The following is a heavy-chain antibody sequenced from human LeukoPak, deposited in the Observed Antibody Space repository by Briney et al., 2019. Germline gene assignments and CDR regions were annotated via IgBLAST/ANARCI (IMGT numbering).Heavy chain of an antibody. J-gene: IGHJ6*03. CDR3: ARDKLEDYVWGSYSSGGGYMDV. V-gene: IGHV1-18*01. D-gene: IGHD3-16*01. CDR2: INPYNGNT. CDR1: GYTFTSYG. Sequence: ASVKVSCKASGYTFTSYGISWVRQAPGQGLEWMGRINPYNGNTNYAQKHQGRVTMNTDTSTSTAYMELRSLRSDDTAVYYCARDKLEDYVWGSYSSGGGYMDVWGKGTTVTVSS.